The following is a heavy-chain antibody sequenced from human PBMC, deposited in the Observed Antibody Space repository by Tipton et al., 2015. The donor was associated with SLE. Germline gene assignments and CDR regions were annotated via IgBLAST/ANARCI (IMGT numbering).Heavy chain of an antibody. CDR3: ARVAYCGGDCSSHGMDV. J-gene: IGHJ6*02. D-gene: IGHD2-21*01. Sequence: TLSLTCAVSGGSISSGGYSWSWIRQPPGKGLEWTGYIYHSGSTYYNPSLKSRVTISVDRSKNQFSLKLSSVTAADTAVYYCARVAYCGGDCSSHGMDVWGQGTTVTV. CDR2: IYHSGST. CDR1: GGSISSGGYS. V-gene: IGHV4-30-2*01.